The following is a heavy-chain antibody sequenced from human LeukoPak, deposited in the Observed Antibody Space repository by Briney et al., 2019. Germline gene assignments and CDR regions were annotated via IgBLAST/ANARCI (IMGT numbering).Heavy chain of an antibody. D-gene: IGHD1-20*01. Sequence: PGGSLRLSCAASGFTFSDYYMSWIRQAPGKGLEWVSAISGSGGSTYYADSVKGRFTISRDNSKNTLYLQMNSLRAEDTAVYYCAKDQGYNWSNIDYWGQGTLVTVSS. V-gene: IGHV3-23*01. J-gene: IGHJ4*02. CDR3: AKDQGYNWSNIDY. CDR1: GFTFSDYY. CDR2: ISGSGGST.